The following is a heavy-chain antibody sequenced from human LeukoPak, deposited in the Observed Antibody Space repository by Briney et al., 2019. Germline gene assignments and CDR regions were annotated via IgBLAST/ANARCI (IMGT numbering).Heavy chain of an antibody. D-gene: IGHD6-13*01. CDR3: ARDIDRVFNWFDP. CDR1: GYTFTSYA. CDR2: INAGNGNT. Sequence: GASVKVSCKASGYTFTSYAMHWVRQAPGQRLEWMGWINAGNGNTKYSQKFQGRVTITRDTSASTVYMELSSLRSEDTAVYYCARDIDRVFNWFDPWGQGTLVTVSS. J-gene: IGHJ5*02. V-gene: IGHV1-3*01.